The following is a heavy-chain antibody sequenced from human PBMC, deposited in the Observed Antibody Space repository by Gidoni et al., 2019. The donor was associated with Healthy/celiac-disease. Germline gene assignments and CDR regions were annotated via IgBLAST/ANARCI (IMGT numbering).Heavy chain of an antibody. J-gene: IGHJ4*02. D-gene: IGHD3-22*01. Sequence: EVQLLESGGGLVEPGGYLGFPCPSYGFTFSSYALIWVRQSPGKGLEWVAAIGVIHDITYFADAGKARFTISRDNSKNTLYLQMNRLRPEYTAVYYCAKIPHSSVYHRPNFDYWGQGTLVTVSS. V-gene: IGHV3-23*01. CDR2: IGVIHDIT. CDR3: AKIPHSSVYHRPNFDY. CDR1: GFTFSSYA.